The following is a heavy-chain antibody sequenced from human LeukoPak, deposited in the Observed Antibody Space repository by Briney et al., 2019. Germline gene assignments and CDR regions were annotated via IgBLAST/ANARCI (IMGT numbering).Heavy chain of an antibody. V-gene: IGHV3-30*02. CDR2: IRYDGSNK. CDR3: AKDRDSSGWYEGY. Sequence: HTGGSLRLSCAASGFIFNTNAMTWVRQAPGKGLEWEAFIRYDGSNKYYADSVKGRFTISRDNSKNTLYLQMNSLRADDTAVYYCAKDRDSSGWYEGYWGQGTLVTVSS. J-gene: IGHJ4*02. D-gene: IGHD6-19*01. CDR1: GFIFNTNA.